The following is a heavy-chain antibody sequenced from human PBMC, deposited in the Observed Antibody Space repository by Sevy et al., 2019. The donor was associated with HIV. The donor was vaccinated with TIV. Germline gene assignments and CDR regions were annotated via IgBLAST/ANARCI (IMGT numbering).Heavy chain of an antibody. CDR3: ARAEWIQLWLEGGNWFDP. J-gene: IGHJ5*02. D-gene: IGHD5-18*01. V-gene: IGHV4-30-4*01. CDR1: GGSISSGDYY. CDR2: IYYSGST. Sequence: SETLSLTCTVSGGSISSGDYYWSWIGQPPGKGLEWIGYIYYSGSTYYNPSLKSRVTISVDTSKNQFSLKLSSVTAADTAVYYCARAEWIQLWLEGGNWFDPWGQGTLVTVSS.